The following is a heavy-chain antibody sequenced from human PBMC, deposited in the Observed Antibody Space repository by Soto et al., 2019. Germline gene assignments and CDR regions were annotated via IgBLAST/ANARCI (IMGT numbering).Heavy chain of an antibody. CDR1: GYSFTAYW. D-gene: IGHD2-2*01. CDR3: TRRASSSFSHFDF. V-gene: IGHV5-10-1*01. Sequence: GESLKISFQASGYSFTAYWITWVRQMPGKGLEWMATIDPSDSYVDYSPSFRGHVTFSVDRPITNVYLQWNSLKASDSAMYFCTRRASSSFSHFDFGGQGALVTVS. CDR2: IDPSDSYV. J-gene: IGHJ4*02.